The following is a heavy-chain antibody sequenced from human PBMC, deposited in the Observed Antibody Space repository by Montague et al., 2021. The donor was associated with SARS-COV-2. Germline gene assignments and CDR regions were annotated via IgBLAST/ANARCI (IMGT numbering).Heavy chain of an antibody. CDR1: GGSISTYY. V-gene: IGHV4-34*01. J-gene: IGHJ5*02. Sequence: SETLSLTCTVSGGSISTYYWSWIRQPPGKGLEWIGEINHSGSTNYNPSLKSRVTISVDTSKNQFSLKLSSVTAADTAVYYCARGEAGIIMIVVAVPGWFDPWGQGTLVTVSS. CDR3: ARGEAGIIMIVVAVPGWFDP. CDR2: INHSGST. D-gene: IGHD3-22*01.